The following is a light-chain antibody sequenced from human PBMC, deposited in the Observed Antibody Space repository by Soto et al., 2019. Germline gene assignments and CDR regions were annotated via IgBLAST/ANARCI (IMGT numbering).Light chain of an antibody. J-gene: IGLJ1*01. CDR2: TND. CDR3: SSWDDNLDAEV. CDR1: SSNIGSNT. Sequence: QSVLTQPPSASGTLGQRVTISCSGSSSNIGSNTVNWYQQLPGTAPKLLIYTNDQRPSGVPDRFSGSKSGTSASLAISGLQFEDEADYHCSSWDDNLDAEVFGAGTKLTVL. V-gene: IGLV1-44*01.